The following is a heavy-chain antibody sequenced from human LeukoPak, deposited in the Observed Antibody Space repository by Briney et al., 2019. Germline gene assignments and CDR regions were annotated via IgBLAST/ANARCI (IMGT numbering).Heavy chain of an antibody. CDR1: GFTFSSYA. Sequence: GGSLRLSCVASGFTFSSYAMHWVRQAPGKGLEYVSAISSNGGSTYYANSVKGRFTISRDNSKNTLYLQMGSLRAEDMAVYYCARAGSGGTIDYWGQGTLVTVSS. CDR3: ARAGSGGTIDY. J-gene: IGHJ4*02. CDR2: ISSNGGST. V-gene: IGHV3-64*01. D-gene: IGHD5-12*01.